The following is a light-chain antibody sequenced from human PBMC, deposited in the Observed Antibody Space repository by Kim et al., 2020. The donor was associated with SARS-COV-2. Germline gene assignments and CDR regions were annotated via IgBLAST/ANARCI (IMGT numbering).Light chain of an antibody. CDR3: NSRDSSANHLEV. CDR1: SLRSYY. Sequence: SSELTQDPAVSVALGQTVRITCQGDSLRSYYASWYQQKPGQAPVLVIYGKNNRPSGIPDRFSGSSSGNTASLTITGAQAEDEADYYCNSRDSSANHLEVFGAGTQLTVL. CDR2: GKN. J-gene: IGLJ2*01. V-gene: IGLV3-19*01.